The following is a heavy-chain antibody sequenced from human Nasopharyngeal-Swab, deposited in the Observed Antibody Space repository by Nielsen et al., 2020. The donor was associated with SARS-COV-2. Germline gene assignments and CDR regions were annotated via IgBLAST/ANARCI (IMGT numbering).Heavy chain of an antibody. CDR3: AKGSYYYDSYGAFDI. Sequence: GGSLRLSCAASGFTFSSYGMHWVRQAPGKGLEWVAVISYDGSNKYYADSVKGRSTISRDNSKNTLYLQMNSLRAEDTAVYYCAKGSYYYDSYGAFDIWGQGTMVTVSS. J-gene: IGHJ3*02. V-gene: IGHV3-30*18. CDR1: GFTFSSYG. D-gene: IGHD3-22*01. CDR2: ISYDGSNK.